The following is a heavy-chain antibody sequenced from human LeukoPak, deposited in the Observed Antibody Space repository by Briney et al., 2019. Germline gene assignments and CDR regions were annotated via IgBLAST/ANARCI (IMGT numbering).Heavy chain of an antibody. J-gene: IGHJ4*02. CDR1: GFTFSSYA. CDR2: ISSRDRTT. V-gene: IGHV3-48*03. Sequence: GGSLRLSCAASGFTFSSYAMSWVRQAPGKGLEWVSYISSRDRTTYYADSVTGRFTISRDNAKNSLYLQMNSLRAEDTAVYYCARTSWNDVPYLDYWGQGTLVTVSS. CDR3: ARTSWNDVPYLDY. D-gene: IGHD1-1*01.